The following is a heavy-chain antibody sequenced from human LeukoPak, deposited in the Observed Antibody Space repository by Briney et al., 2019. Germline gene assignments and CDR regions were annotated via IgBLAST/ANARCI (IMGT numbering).Heavy chain of an antibody. D-gene: IGHD6-19*01. V-gene: IGHV4-59*01. CDR3: ATSTAGIYYYGMDV. J-gene: IGHJ6*02. CDR1: GGSISSYY. CDR2: IYYSGST. Sequence: PSETLSLTCTVSGGSISSYYWSWIRQPPGKGLEWIGYIYYSGSTNYNPSLKSRVTISVDTSKNQFSLKLSSVTAADTAVYYCATSTAGIYYYGMDVWGQGTTVTVSS.